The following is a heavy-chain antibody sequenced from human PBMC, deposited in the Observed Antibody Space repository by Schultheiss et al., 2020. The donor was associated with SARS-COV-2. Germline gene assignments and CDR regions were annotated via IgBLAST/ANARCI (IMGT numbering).Heavy chain of an antibody. CDR3: ARGLRITIFGVVTNGAFDI. V-gene: IGHV3-23*01. D-gene: IGHD3-3*01. CDR1: GFTFSSYA. J-gene: IGHJ3*02. Sequence: GESLKISCAASGFTFSSYAMSWVRQAPGKGLEWVSAISGSGGSTYYADSVKGRFTISRDNSKNTLYLQMNSLRAEDTAVYYCARGLRITIFGVVTNGAFDIWGQGTMVTVSS. CDR2: ISGSGGST.